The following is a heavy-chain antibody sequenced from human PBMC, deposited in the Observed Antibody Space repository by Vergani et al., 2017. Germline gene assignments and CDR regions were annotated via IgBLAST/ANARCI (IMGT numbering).Heavy chain of an antibody. V-gene: IGHV1-2*02. CDR3: TSFPTETSEYYDSTGYYHRFFEK. Sequence: QVQLVQSGSELKKPGASVKVSCEASGYTFTGYYLHWVRLAPGQGLEWMGWINPKNGLTKYAQRFQGRVSLTRDTSITPAFMELSSLRSDDTAMYYCTSFPTETSEYYDSTGYYHRFFEKWGQGTLVTVSS. D-gene: IGHD3-16*01. CDR1: GYTFTGYY. CDR2: INPKNGLT. J-gene: IGHJ4*02.